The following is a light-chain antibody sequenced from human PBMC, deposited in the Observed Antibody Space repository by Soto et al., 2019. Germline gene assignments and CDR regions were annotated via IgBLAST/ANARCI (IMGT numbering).Light chain of an antibody. CDR1: QSVSGW. CDR2: GAT. Sequence: DIQMTQSPSSLSASVGDTVTVTCRASQSVSGWLAWYQQEPGKAPKLLISGATTLQSGVPSRFSGSGSGTNFTLTISSLQPEDFATYYCQQFKSYVSFGQGTRLEIK. V-gene: IGKV1-5*01. CDR3: QQFKSYVS. J-gene: IGKJ5*01.